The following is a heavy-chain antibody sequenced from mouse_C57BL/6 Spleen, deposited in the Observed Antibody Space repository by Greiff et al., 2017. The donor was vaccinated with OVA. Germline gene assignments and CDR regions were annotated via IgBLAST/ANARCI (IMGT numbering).Heavy chain of an antibody. D-gene: IGHD1-1*01. CDR3: AREATVVATPFDY. J-gene: IGHJ2*01. Sequence: VQLQQSGAELVKPGASVKLSCKASGYTFTSYWMHWVKQRPGRGLEWIGRIDPNSGGTKYNEKFKSKATLTVDKPSSTAYMQLSSLTSEDSAVYYCAREATVVATPFDYWGQGTTLTVSS. V-gene: IGHV1-72*01. CDR2: IDPNSGGT. CDR1: GYTFTSYW.